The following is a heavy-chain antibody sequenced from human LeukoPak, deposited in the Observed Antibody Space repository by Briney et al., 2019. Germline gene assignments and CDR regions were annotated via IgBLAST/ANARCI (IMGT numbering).Heavy chain of an antibody. D-gene: IGHD6-13*01. Sequence: SSQTLSLTCTVSGGSISSGGCYWSWIRQHPGKGLEWIGYIYYSGSTYYNPSLKSRVTISVDTSKNQFSLKLSSVTAADTAVYYCARWMYSSSWYYVDYWGQGTLVTVSS. CDR2: IYYSGST. CDR1: GGSISSGGCY. V-gene: IGHV4-31*03. J-gene: IGHJ4*02. CDR3: ARWMYSSSWYYVDY.